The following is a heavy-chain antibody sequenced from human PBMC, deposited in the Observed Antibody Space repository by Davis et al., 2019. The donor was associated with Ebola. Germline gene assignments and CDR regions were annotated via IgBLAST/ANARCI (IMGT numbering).Heavy chain of an antibody. J-gene: IGHJ4*02. V-gene: IGHV3-30-3*01. D-gene: IGHD6-13*01. CDR3: ASGGGGYSSSWYVSAWDY. CDR2: ISYDGSNK. Sequence: GESLKISCAASGFTFSNYAMHWVRQAPGKGLEWVAVISYDGSNKYYADSVKGRFTISRDNAKNSLYLQMNSLRAEDTAVYYCASGGGGYSSSWYVSAWDYWGQGTLVTVSS. CDR1: GFTFSNYA.